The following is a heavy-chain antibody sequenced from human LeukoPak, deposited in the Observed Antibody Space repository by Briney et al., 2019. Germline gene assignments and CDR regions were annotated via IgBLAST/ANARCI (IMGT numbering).Heavy chain of an antibody. Sequence: GGSLRLSCAAFDFTFSNYAMSWVRQSLGKGLEWVSGTSGSGGSRYYPDSVKGRFTISRDNSKNTLSLEMNSLRAEDTAVYYCARHPRDTALFTIDYWGQGTLVTVSS. V-gene: IGHV3-23*01. J-gene: IGHJ4*02. CDR2: TSGSGGSR. CDR3: ARHPRDTALFTIDY. CDR1: DFTFSNYA. D-gene: IGHD5-18*01.